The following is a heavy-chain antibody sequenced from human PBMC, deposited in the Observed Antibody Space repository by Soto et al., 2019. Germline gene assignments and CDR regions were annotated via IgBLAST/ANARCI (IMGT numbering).Heavy chain of an antibody. J-gene: IGHJ6*02. Sequence: PGGSLRLSCAASGFTFSSYAMHWVRQAPGKGLEWVAVISYDGSNKYYADSVKGRFTISRDNSKNTLYLQMNSLRAEDTAVYYCARGYCSSTSCYHYGMDVWGQGTTVTVSS. CDR2: ISYDGSNK. D-gene: IGHD2-2*01. CDR3: ARGYCSSTSCYHYGMDV. V-gene: IGHV3-30-3*01. CDR1: GFTFSSYA.